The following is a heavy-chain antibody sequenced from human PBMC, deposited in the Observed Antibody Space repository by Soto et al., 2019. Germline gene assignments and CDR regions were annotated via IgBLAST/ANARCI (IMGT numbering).Heavy chain of an antibody. CDR3: ARAYYGSNAMYV. CDR1: GYTFTSYA. V-gene: IGHV1-3*01. J-gene: IGHJ6*02. Sequence: ASVKVSCKASGYTFTSYAMHWVRQAPGQRLEWMGWINAGNGNTKYSQKFQGRVTITRDTSASTAYMELSSLRSEDTAVYYCARAYYGSNAMYVWGQGTKVTYSS. D-gene: IGHD3-10*01. CDR2: INAGNGNT.